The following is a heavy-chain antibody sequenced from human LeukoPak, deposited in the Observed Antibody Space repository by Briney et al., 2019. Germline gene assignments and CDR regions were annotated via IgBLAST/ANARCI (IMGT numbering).Heavy chain of an antibody. CDR1: GFTFSSYA. J-gene: IGHJ4*02. Sequence: GGSLRLSCAASGFTFSSYAMSWVRQAPGKGLEWVSAISGSGGSTYYADSVKGRFTISRDNSKNTLYLQMNSLKTEDTAVYYCTRGRYYDSSGGYWGQGTLVTVSS. V-gene: IGHV3-23*01. CDR3: TRGRYYDSSGGY. D-gene: IGHD3-22*01. CDR2: ISGSGGST.